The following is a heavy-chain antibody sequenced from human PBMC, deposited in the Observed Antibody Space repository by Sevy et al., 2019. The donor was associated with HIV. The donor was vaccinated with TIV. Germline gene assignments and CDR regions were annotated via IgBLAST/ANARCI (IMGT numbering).Heavy chain of an antibody. D-gene: IGHD3-10*01. J-gene: IGHJ4*02. CDR1: GFSFSSYG. CDR3: VKEGGVDGGDH. Sequence: GGSLRLSCAASGFSFSSYGMHWVRQAPGKGLEWMSYIQYDGSNKDYADSVKGRFTISRDNSKNTLYLQMNSLRVEDTAVFYCVKEGGVDGGDHWGQGTLVTVSS. V-gene: IGHV3-30*02. CDR2: IQYDGSNK.